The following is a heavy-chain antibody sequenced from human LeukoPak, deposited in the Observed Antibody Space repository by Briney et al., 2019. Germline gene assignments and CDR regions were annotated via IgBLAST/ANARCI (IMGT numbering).Heavy chain of an antibody. CDR1: GFTFSSYA. CDR3: XSDYDFWSGSHYYYYYGMDV. V-gene: IGHV3-30*04. CDR2: ISYDGSNK. D-gene: IGHD3-3*01. J-gene: IGHJ6*02. Sequence: GGSLRLSCSASGFTFSSYAVHWVRQAPGKGLEWVAVISYDGSNKFCADSVKGRFTISRDNSKNTLYLQMNSLRAEDTAVYYXXSDYDFWSGSHYYYYYGMDVWGQGTTVTVSS.